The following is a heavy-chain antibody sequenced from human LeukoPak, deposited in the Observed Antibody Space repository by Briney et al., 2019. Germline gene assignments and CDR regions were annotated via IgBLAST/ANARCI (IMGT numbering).Heavy chain of an antibody. Sequence: KFGESLKISCKGSGYSFTSYWIGWVRQMPGKGLEWMGIIYPGDSDTTYSPSFQGQVTISADKSINTAYLQWSSLKASDTAMYFCARQGYCSGGSCPPDDAFDIWGQGTMVTVSS. D-gene: IGHD2-15*01. CDR2: IYPGDSDT. V-gene: IGHV5-51*01. CDR3: ARQGYCSGGSCPPDDAFDI. J-gene: IGHJ3*02. CDR1: GYSFTSYW.